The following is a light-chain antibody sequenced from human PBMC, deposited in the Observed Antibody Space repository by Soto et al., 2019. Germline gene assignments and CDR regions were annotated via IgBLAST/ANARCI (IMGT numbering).Light chain of an antibody. CDR3: QKYNSAMWT. Sequence: DIQMTQSPPSLSASVGDRVTISCRASLGIANYAPWYHQRPGKVPKLLIYGASSLLSGVPSRFSGSGSGTDFTLTISSLQPEDVGTYYCQKYNSAMWTFGQGTKVEI. CDR1: LGIANY. V-gene: IGKV1-27*01. CDR2: GAS. J-gene: IGKJ1*01.